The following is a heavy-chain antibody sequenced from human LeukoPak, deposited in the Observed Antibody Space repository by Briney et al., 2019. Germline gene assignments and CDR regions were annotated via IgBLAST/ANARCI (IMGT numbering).Heavy chain of an antibody. CDR3: AREGRSAYYNYYGSSGYKPFDP. CDR1: GYTFTGYY. Sequence: ASVKVSCKASGYTFTGYYMHWVRQAPGQGLEWMGWINPNSGGTNYAQKFQGRVTMTRDTSISTAYMELSRLRSDDTAVYYCAREGRSAYYNYYGSSGYKPFDPWGQGTLVTVSS. D-gene: IGHD3-22*01. V-gene: IGHV1-2*02. J-gene: IGHJ5*02. CDR2: INPNSGGT.